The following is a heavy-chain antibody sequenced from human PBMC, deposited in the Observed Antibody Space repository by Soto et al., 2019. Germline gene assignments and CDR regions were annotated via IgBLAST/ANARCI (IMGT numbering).Heavy chain of an antibody. CDR1: GFTFSSYG. Sequence: GGSLRLSCAASGFTFSSYGMHWVRQAPGKGLEWVAVISYDGSNKYYADSVKGRFTISRVNSKNTLYLQMNSLRAEDTAVYYCANQGDDPFGVVIIPPDVWGQGTTVTVSS. CDR2: ISYDGSNK. J-gene: IGHJ6*02. CDR3: ANQGDDPFGVVIIPPDV. D-gene: IGHD3-3*01. V-gene: IGHV3-30*18.